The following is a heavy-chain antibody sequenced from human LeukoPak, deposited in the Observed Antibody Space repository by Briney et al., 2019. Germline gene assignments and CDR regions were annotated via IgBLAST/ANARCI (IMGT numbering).Heavy chain of an antibody. CDR3: ARHALIVPQGFDY. CDR1: GGSISSYY. Sequence: PSETLSLTCTVSGGSISSYYWSWIRQPPGKGLEWIGYIYYSGSTNYNPSLKSRVTISVDTSKNQFSLKLSSVTAADTAVYYCARHALIVPQGFDYWGQGTLVTVSS. CDR2: IYYSGST. V-gene: IGHV4-59*08. J-gene: IGHJ4*02. D-gene: IGHD2-8*01.